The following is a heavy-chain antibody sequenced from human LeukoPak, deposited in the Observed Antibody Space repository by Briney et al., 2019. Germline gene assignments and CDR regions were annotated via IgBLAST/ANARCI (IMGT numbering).Heavy chain of an antibody. CDR1: GGSLSGYY. Sequence: SETLSLTCAVYGGSLSGYYWSWIRQPPGKGLEWIGEINHSGSTNYNPSLKSRVTISVDTSKNQFSLKLSSMTAADTAVYYCARGRGYYYMDVWGKGTTVTVSS. V-gene: IGHV4-34*01. CDR2: INHSGST. J-gene: IGHJ6*03. CDR3: ARGRGYYYMDV.